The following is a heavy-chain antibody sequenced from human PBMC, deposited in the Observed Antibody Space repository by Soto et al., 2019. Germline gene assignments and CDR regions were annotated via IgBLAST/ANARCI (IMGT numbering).Heavy chain of an antibody. CDR2: ISSSSSTI. D-gene: IGHD3-22*01. CDR3: ATPLYYYDSSGYYFYYYGMDV. CDR1: GFPFSSYS. J-gene: IGHJ6*02. Sequence: GGSLRLSCAASGFPFSSYSMNWVRQAPGKGLEWVSYISSSSSTIYYADSVKGRFTISRDNAKNSLYLQMNSLRDEDTAVYYCATPLYYYDSSGYYFYYYGMDVWGQGTTVTVSS. V-gene: IGHV3-48*02.